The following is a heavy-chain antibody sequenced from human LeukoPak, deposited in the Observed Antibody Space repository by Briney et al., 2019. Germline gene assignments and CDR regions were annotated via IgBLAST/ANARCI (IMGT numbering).Heavy chain of an antibody. D-gene: IGHD2-2*01. CDR3: ARAGGYQLPLGPYYYYGMDV. Sequence: SETLSLTCTVSGGSISSFYWSWIRQSPGKGLEWIGYIYYSGSTNYNPSLKSRATISLDTSKNQFALKLTSVTAADTAVYYCARAGGYQLPLGPYYYYGMDVWGQGTTVTVSS. CDR1: GGSISSFY. CDR2: IYYSGST. V-gene: IGHV4-59*01. J-gene: IGHJ6*02.